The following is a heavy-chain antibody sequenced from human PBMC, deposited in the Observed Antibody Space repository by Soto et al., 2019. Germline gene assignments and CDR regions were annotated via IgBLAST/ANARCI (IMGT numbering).Heavy chain of an antibody. V-gene: IGHV1-69*01. D-gene: IGHD2-2*01. Sequence: QLLLVQSGAEVKKSGSSVKVSCKASGGSFSSLVISWLRQAPGQGPEWMGGINPMLGVANFAQKFQDRVTITADESTTTAYMELRSLRSEDTAVYYCARGPAQFDPWGQGTLITGSS. J-gene: IGHJ5*02. CDR1: GGSFSSLV. CDR3: ARGPAQFDP. CDR2: INPMLGVA.